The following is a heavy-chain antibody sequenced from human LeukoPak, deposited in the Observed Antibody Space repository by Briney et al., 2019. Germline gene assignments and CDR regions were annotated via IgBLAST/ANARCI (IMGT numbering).Heavy chain of an antibody. Sequence: GGSLRLSCAASGFTFNSYGMHWVRQAPGKGLEWVAFIHYDGSSKNYADSVKGRFTISRDNSKNTLYLQMNSLRVEDTAVYYCAEVNDLACLSTTCYFDYWGQGILVTVSS. D-gene: IGHD2-2*01. V-gene: IGHV3-30*02. CDR1: GFTFNSYG. CDR2: IHYDGSSK. J-gene: IGHJ4*02. CDR3: AEVNDLACLSTTCYFDY.